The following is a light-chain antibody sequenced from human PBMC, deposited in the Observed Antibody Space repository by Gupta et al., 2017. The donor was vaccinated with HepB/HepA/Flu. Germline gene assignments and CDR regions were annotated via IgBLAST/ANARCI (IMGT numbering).Light chain of an antibody. V-gene: IGKV4-1*01. CDR2: WAS. J-gene: IGKJ1*01. CDR1: QSVLYSSNNKNY. Sequence: DIVMTQSPDSLAVSLGERATINCKSSQSVLYSSNNKNYLAWYQQKPGQPPKLLIYWASTRESALPDRFSGSGSATDFTLTISMLHAAAVALYYTQQYATTPRTFGQGTKVEIK. CDR3: QQYATTPRT.